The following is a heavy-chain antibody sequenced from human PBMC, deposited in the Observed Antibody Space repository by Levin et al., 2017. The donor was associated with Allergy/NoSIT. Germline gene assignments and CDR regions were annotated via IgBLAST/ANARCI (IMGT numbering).Heavy chain of an antibody. D-gene: IGHD1-26*01. Sequence: SGPTLVKPTQTVTLTCTLSGFSLNTRGMCVSWVRQPPGKALEWLARIDWDDDKYYSTSLRTRLTISKDTSKNQVVLTMTTMDPVDTATYYCARTRVGSTLDYWGQGTLVTVSS. J-gene: IGHJ4*02. CDR2: IDWDDDK. CDR1: GFSLNTRGMC. V-gene: IGHV2-70*11. CDR3: ARTRVGSTLDY.